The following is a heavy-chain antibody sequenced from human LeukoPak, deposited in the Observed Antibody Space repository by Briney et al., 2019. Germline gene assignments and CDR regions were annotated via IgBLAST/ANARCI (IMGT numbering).Heavy chain of an antibody. CDR3: ARHPGGSSFDY. V-gene: IGHV4-39*01. CDR2: IYYTGNT. CDR1: GGSISSSNYY. Sequence: SETLSLTCTVSGGSISSSNYYWGWARQPPGKGLEWVATIYYTGNTYYNPSLKSRVTISVDTSKNQFSLKLSSVTAADTALYFCARHPGGSSFDYWGQGTLVTVSS. D-gene: IGHD2-8*02. J-gene: IGHJ4*03.